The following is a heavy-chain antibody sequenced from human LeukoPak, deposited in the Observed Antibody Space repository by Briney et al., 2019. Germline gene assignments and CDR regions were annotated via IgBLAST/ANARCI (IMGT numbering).Heavy chain of an antibody. V-gene: IGHV3-23*01. Sequence: AGGSLRLSCAASGFTFSSYAMSWVRQAPGKGLEWVSAISGSGGSTYYADSVKGRFTISRDNSKNTLYLQMNSLRAEDTAVYYCAKLRKWLLRTYYFDYWGQGTLVTVSS. CDR3: AKLRKWLLRTYYFDY. CDR2: ISGSGGST. J-gene: IGHJ4*02. CDR1: GFTFSSYA. D-gene: IGHD3-22*01.